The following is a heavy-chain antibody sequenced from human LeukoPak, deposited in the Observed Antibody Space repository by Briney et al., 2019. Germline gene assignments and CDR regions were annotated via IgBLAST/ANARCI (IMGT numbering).Heavy chain of an antibody. CDR3: ARDCSSTSCYGVMDY. J-gene: IGHJ4*02. V-gene: IGHV3-21*01. Sequence: GGSLRLSCAASGFTFSSYSMNWVRQAPGKGLEWVSSISSSSSYIYYADSVKGRFTISRDNAKNSLYLQMNSLRAEDTAVYYCARDCSSTSCYGVMDYWGQGTLVTVSS. CDR1: GFTFSSYS. D-gene: IGHD2-2*01. CDR2: ISSSSSYI.